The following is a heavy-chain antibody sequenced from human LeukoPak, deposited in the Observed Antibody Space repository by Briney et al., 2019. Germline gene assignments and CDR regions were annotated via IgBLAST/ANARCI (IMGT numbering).Heavy chain of an antibody. CDR1: GGSISSYY. D-gene: IGHD6-19*01. Sequence: SETLSLTCTVSGGSISSYYWSWIRQPAGKGLEWIGRIYTSGSTSYNPSLKSRVTISMDKSKNQLSLKLRSVTAADTAMYYCAKMGGSAPYFFDYWGQGTLVTVSS. CDR2: IYTSGST. CDR3: AKMGGSAPYFFDY. V-gene: IGHV4-4*07. J-gene: IGHJ4*02.